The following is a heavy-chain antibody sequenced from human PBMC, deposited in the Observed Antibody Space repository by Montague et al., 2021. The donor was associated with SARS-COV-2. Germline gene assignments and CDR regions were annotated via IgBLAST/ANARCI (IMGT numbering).Heavy chain of an antibody. V-gene: IGHV3-23*01. CDR3: AKHSAFHPDYCDIYV. D-gene: IGHD3-16*01. CDR2: ISGGGAST. CDR1: GFSFAGYS. Sequence: SLRLSCAASGFSFAGYSLSWVRQAPGQGLEWVSGISGGGASTYYADSVQGRFTISRDNSKNTVYLQMNSLRAEDTAVYYCAKHSAFHPDYCDIYVWGQGTTVTVSS. J-gene: IGHJ6*03.